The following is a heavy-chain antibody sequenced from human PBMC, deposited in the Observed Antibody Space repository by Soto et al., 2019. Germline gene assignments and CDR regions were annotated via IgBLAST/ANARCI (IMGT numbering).Heavy chain of an antibody. J-gene: IGHJ5*01. D-gene: IGHD3-3*01. CDR1: HYTFTTYT. V-gene: IGHV1-18*04. Sequence: ASVKASCKASHYTFTTYTLPWVRQAHGQGLECVWLLGPKSRNTNFAQKFQGRLSLTIDTSTSTAYMELRSLRSDDTAVYYCATDEGNYLDFWGHGTLVTVSS. CDR3: ATDEGNYLDF. CDR2: LGPKSRNT.